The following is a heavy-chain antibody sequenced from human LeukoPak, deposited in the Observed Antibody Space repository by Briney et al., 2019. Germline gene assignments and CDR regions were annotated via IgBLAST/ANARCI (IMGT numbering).Heavy chain of an antibody. CDR1: GITVSRNY. CDR2: IYSGGGT. V-gene: IGHV3-66*01. Sequence: GGSLRLSCAASGITVSRNYMTWVRQAPRKGLEWVSVIYSGGGTYYADSVKGRFTISRDNSKNTLYLQMNSLRAEDTAVYYCARETDEVGTTGQKTGFDYWGQGTLVTVSS. J-gene: IGHJ4*02. D-gene: IGHD1-26*01. CDR3: ARETDEVGTTGQKTGFDY.